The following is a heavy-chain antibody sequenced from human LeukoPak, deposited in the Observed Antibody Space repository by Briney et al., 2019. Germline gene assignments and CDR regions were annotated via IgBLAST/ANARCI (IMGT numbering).Heavy chain of an antibody. D-gene: IGHD6-19*01. V-gene: IGHV3-7*01. J-gene: IGHJ4*02. CDR1: GFTFSGYW. Sequence: PGGSLRLSCAASGFTFSGYWMTWVRQTPVKWLEWVATINQDGSQKYYVDSVKGRFTISRDNAKNSLYLQMNSLRAEDTAVFYCARSPNIAVAGGAYWGQGTPVTVSS. CDR3: ARSPNIAVAGGAY. CDR2: INQDGSQK.